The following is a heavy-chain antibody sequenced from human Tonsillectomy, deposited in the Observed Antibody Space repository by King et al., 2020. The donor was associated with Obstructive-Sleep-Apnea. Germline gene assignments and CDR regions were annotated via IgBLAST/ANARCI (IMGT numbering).Heavy chain of an antibody. CDR2: IKYDGGEK. CDR3: ARDEGPVGATFGMDV. Sequence: VQLVESGGDLVQPGGSLRLSCAASGFTFSIYWMSWVRQAPGKGLEWVANIKYDGGEKYYVDSVKGRFTISRDNAKTSLYLQMNSRRAEDTAVYYCARDEGPVGATFGMDVWGQGTTVTVSS. V-gene: IGHV3-7*03. D-gene: IGHD1-26*01. J-gene: IGHJ6*02. CDR1: GFTFSIYW.